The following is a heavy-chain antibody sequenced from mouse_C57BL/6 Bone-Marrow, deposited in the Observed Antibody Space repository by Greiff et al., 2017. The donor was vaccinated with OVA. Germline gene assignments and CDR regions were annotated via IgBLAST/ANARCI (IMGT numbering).Heavy chain of an antibody. CDR1: GFSLSTSGMG. V-gene: IGHV8-12*01. CDR3: ARRKAYGSSYGYFDY. D-gene: IGHD1-1*01. Sequence: QVTLIVSGPGILQSSQTLSLTCSSSGFSLSTSGMGVSCLRQPSGKGLVWLAHIYWDDDTRYNPSLKSRLTISKDTSRNQVFLKITSVDTADTATYYCARRKAYGSSYGYFDYWGQGTTLTVSS. CDR2: IYWDDDT. J-gene: IGHJ2*01.